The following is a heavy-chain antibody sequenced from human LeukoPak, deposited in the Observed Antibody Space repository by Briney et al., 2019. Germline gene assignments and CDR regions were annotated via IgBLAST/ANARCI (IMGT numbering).Heavy chain of an antibody. CDR3: AKDFLIDAHSSGWYLDY. J-gene: IGHJ4*02. CDR1: GFPFSSYW. V-gene: IGHV3-7*01. Sequence: GGSLRLSCAASGFPFSSYWMSWVCQAPGKGLEWEANIKQDGGEKFYVDSVKGRFTISRDNAKNSLYLQMNSLRAEDTAVYYCAKDFLIDAHSSGWYLDYWGQGTLVTVSS. CDR2: IKQDGGEK. D-gene: IGHD6-19*01.